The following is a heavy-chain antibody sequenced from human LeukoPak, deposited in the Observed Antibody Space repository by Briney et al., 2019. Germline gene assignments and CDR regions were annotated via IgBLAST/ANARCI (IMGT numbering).Heavy chain of an antibody. Sequence: ASVKVSCKASGYTFTSYGISWVRQAPGQGLEWMGWISAYNGNTNYAQKFQGWVTMTRDTSISTAYMELSRLRSDDTAVYYCARAGGYSGYDFEAAAGTMDVWGQGTTVTVSS. D-gene: IGHD5-12*01. V-gene: IGHV1-18*01. CDR2: ISAYNGNT. J-gene: IGHJ6*02. CDR1: GYTFTSYG. CDR3: ARAGGYSGYDFEAAAGTMDV.